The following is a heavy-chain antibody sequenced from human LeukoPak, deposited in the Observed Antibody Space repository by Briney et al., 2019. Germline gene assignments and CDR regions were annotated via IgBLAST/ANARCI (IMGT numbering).Heavy chain of an antibody. CDR1: GYTFTSYD. CDR3: ASATPFGVYYYGSGERPEDAFDI. V-gene: IGHV1-2*02. CDR2: INPNGGGK. J-gene: IGHJ3*02. Sequence: ASVKVSCKASGYTFTSYDINWLRQATGQGLEWMGWINPNGGGKNYAQKFQGRVSMTRDTSISTTYMELSRLRSDDTAVYYCASATPFGVYYYGSGERPEDAFDIWGQGTMVTVSS. D-gene: IGHD3-10*01.